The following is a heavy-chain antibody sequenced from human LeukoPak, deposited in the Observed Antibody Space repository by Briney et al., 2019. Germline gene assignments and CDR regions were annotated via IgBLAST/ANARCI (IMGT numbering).Heavy chain of an antibody. CDR2: INHSGST. CDR1: GFTFSSHA. V-gene: IGHV4-34*08. Sequence: GSLRLSCAASGFTFSSHAMVWVRQAPGKGLEWIGEINHSGSTNYNPSLKSRVTISVDTSKNQFSLKLSSVTAADTAVYYCAGETSSIAARPGWFDPWGQGTLVTVSS. D-gene: IGHD6-6*01. J-gene: IGHJ5*02. CDR3: AGETSSIAARPGWFDP.